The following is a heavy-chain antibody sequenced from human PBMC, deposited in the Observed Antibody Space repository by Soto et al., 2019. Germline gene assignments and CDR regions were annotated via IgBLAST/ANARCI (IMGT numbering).Heavy chain of an antibody. Sequence: ASVKVSCKASGYTFTGYYMHWVRQAPGQGLEWMGWINPNSGGTNYAQKFQGRVTMTRDTSISTAYMELSRLRSDDTAVYYCASANIAVAGTRSDSDYWGQGTLVTVSS. CDR1: GYTFTGYY. J-gene: IGHJ4*02. D-gene: IGHD6-19*01. CDR2: INPNSGGT. V-gene: IGHV1-2*02. CDR3: ASANIAVAGTRSDSDY.